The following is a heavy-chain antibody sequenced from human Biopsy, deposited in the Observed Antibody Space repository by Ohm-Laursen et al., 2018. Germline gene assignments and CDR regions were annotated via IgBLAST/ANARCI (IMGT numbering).Heavy chain of an antibody. CDR2: SIPLFNTA. CDR3: ARFPLGAYDDSGSYRAVEHWYFDL. Sequence: SVKVSCKASGGTFTNHAVGWVRQAPGQGLEWVGSSIPLFNTANYADKFQGRVTLTADKSTTTAYMELSSLRSEDTAIYYCARFPLGAYDDSGSYRAVEHWYFDLWGRVTLVTVSS. V-gene: IGHV1-69*06. D-gene: IGHD3-22*01. CDR1: GGTFTNHA. J-gene: IGHJ2*01.